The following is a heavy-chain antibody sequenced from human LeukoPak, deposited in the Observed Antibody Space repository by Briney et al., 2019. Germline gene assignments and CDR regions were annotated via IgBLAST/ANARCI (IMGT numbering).Heavy chain of an antibody. CDR1: GGSISSGGYY. V-gene: IGHV4-61*08. J-gene: IGHJ4*02. Sequence: SETLSLTCAVSGGSISSGGYYWSWIRQPPGKGLEWIGYIYYSGSTNYNPSLKSRVTISVDTSKNQFSLKLSSVTAADTAVYYCARYPIQEVVTEGYFDYWGQGTLVTVSS. CDR2: IYYSGST. D-gene: IGHD2-21*02. CDR3: ARYPIQEVVTEGYFDY.